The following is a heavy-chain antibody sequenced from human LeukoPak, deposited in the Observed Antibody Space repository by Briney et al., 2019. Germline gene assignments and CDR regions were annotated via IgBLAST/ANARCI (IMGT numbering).Heavy chain of an antibody. Sequence: KVSCKAXGYTFTGYYMHWVGQAPGQGGEGVGWINPNNGGTNYEQKFQGRVTMNRDTSISTAYMELSSLRSDDTAVYYCARDQDGSYLSDAFDIWGQGTMVTVSS. CDR1: GYTFTGYY. CDR3: ARDQDGSYLSDAFDI. D-gene: IGHD1-26*01. J-gene: IGHJ3*02. V-gene: IGHV1-2*02. CDR2: INPNNGGT.